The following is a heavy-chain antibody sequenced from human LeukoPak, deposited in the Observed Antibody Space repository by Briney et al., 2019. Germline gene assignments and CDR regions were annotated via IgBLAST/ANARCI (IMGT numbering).Heavy chain of an antibody. CDR1: GFTFSGST. CDR3: TRSLNWIREY. J-gene: IGHJ4*02. V-gene: IGHV3-73*01. Sequence: GGSLRLSCAASGFTFSGSTMHWVRQASGKGLEWVGRIGNKATNYATAYAASVEGRFTISRDDSKNTAYLQMNSLKTEDTAVYYCTRSLNWIREYWGQGTLVTVSS. D-gene: IGHD1-20*01. CDR2: IGNKATNYAT.